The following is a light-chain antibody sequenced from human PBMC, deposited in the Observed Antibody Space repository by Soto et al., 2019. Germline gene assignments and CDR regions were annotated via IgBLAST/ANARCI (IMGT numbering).Light chain of an antibody. CDR2: STN. CDR1: SGSVSTSYY. J-gene: IGLJ3*02. V-gene: IGLV8-61*01. Sequence: QTVVTQEPSFSVSPGGTVTLTCGLSSGSVSTSYYPSWYQQTPGQAPRTLIYSTNTRSSGVPDRFSGSILGNKAALTITGAQADDESDYYCVLYMGRGSRVVGGGTQLTVL. CDR3: VLYMGRGSRV.